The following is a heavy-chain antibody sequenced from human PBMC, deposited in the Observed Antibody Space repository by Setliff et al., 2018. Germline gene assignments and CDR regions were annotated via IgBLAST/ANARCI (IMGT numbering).Heavy chain of an antibody. CDR1: GYTFTGYY. V-gene: IGHV1-2*02. CDR3: AREIRVVVPAAPRYYGMDV. D-gene: IGHD2-2*01. Sequence: ASVKVYCKASGYTFTGYYMHWVRQAPGQGLEWMGWINPNSGGTNYAQKFQGRVTMTRDTSISTAYMELSRLRSDDTAVYYCAREIRVVVPAAPRYYGMDVWGQGTTVTVSS. CDR2: INPNSGGT. J-gene: IGHJ6*02.